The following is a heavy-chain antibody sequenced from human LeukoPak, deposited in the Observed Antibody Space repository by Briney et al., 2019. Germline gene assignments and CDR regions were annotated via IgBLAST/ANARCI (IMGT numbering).Heavy chain of an antibody. J-gene: IGHJ4*02. V-gene: IGHV3-23*01. CDR2: ISGSGGST. Sequence: QSGGSLRLSCAASGFTFSSYAMSWVRQAPGKGLEWVSAISGSGGSTYYADSVKGRFTISRDNSKNTLYLQMNSLRAEDTAVYYCAKDSDYYGSGSHDYWGQGTLVTVSS. CDR3: AKDSDYYGSGSHDY. CDR1: GFTFSSYA. D-gene: IGHD3-10*01.